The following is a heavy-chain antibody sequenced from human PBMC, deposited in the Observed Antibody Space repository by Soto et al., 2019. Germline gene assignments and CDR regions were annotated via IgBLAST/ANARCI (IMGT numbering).Heavy chain of an antibody. CDR1: GGSISSSNW. CDR3: ARGYSYGPPYYYGMDV. D-gene: IGHD5-18*01. Sequence: PSETLSLTCAVSGGSISSSNWWSWVRQPPGKGLEWIGEIYHSGSTNYNPSLKSRVTISVDKSKNQFSLKLSSVTAADTAVYYCARGYSYGPPYYYGMDVWGQGTTVTVSS. J-gene: IGHJ6*02. CDR2: IYHSGST. V-gene: IGHV4-4*02.